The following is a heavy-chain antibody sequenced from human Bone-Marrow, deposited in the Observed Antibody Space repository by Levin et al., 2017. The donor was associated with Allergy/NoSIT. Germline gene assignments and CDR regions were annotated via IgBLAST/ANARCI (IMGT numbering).Heavy chain of an antibody. CDR3: ARDSRRFGYDILTGYSFAGGFDI. CDR1: GGSISSYY. CDR2: IYYSGST. V-gene: IGHV4-59*01. D-gene: IGHD3-9*01. J-gene: IGHJ3*02. Sequence: SETLSLTCTVSGGSISSYYWSWIRQPPGKGLEWIGYIYYSGSTNYNPSLKSRVTISVDTSKNQFSLKLSSVTAADTAVYYCARDSRRFGYDILTGYSFAGGFDIWGQGTMVTVSS.